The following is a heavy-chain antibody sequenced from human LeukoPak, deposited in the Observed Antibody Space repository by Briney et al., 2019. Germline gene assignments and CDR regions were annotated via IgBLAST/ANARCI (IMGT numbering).Heavy chain of an antibody. J-gene: IGHJ3*02. CDR2: INHSGST. V-gene: IGHV4-34*01. D-gene: IGHD1-1*01. CDR3: ALPYQLDAFDI. CDR1: GGSFSGYY. Sequence: PSETLSLTCAVYGGSFSGYYWSWIRQPPGKGLEWIGEINHSGSTNYNPSLKSRVTISVDTSKNQFSLKLSSVTAADTAVYYCALPYQLDAFDIWGQGTMVTVSS.